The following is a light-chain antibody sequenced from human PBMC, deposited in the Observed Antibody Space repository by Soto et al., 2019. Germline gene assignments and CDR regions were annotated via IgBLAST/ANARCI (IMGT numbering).Light chain of an antibody. Sequence: EIVMTQSPVTLSVSPGERVTLSCRASHDVYSKLAWYQQKAGQAPRLLIYAASTRATGLPARFSGSESGTEFTLTISSLQSEDFAIYYCQHYANWPLTFGGGTKVEIK. V-gene: IGKV3-15*01. CDR2: AAS. J-gene: IGKJ4*01. CDR3: QHYANWPLT. CDR1: HDVYSK.